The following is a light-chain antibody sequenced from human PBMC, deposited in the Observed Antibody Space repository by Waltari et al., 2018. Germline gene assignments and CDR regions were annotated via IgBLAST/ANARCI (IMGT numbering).Light chain of an antibody. CDR3: QSADSSGNTYV. CDR2: KGS. CDR1: ALPKKY. J-gene: IGLJ1*01. Sequence: SNELTQPPSVSVSPGQTARITCSGDALPKKYAYWYQQKPGQAPVLVIYKGSERPSGIPARFSGSSSGTTVTLTISGVQAEDEADYYCQSADSSGNTYVFGIGTKVTVL. V-gene: IGLV3-25*02.